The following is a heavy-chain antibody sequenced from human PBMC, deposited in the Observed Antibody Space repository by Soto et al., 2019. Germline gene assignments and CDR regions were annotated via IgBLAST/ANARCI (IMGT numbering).Heavy chain of an antibody. CDR3: ARADRALGRGRGRYFDY. CDR2: INYSGST. Sequence: PSETLSLTCTVSGGSISSSSYYWGWIRQPPGKGLEWIGSINYSGSTNYNPSLKSRVTISVDTSKNQFSLKLSSVTAADTAVYYCARADRALGRGRGRYFDYWGQGTLVTVSS. J-gene: IGHJ4*02. CDR1: GGSISSSSYY. D-gene: IGHD2-15*01. V-gene: IGHV4-39*07.